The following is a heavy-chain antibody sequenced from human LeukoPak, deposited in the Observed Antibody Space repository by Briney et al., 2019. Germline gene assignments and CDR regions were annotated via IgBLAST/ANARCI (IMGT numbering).Heavy chain of an antibody. J-gene: IGHJ6*02. D-gene: IGHD5-12*01. CDR2: INHSGST. CDR1: GGSFSGYY. CDR3: ARVIVATSGYYYYYYGMDV. Sequence: SETLSLTCAVYGGSFSGYYWSWIRQPPGKGLEWIGEINHSGSTNYNPSLKGRVTISVDTSKNQFSLKLSSVTAADTAVYYCARVIVATSGYYYYYYGMDVWGQGTTVTVSS. V-gene: IGHV4-34*01.